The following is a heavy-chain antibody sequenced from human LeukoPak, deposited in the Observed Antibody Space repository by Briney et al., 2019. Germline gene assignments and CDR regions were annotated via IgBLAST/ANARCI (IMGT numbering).Heavy chain of an antibody. CDR1: GFTFSFYG. D-gene: IGHD3-10*01. J-gene: IGHJ5*01. V-gene: IGHV3-30*18. CDR3: AKGLTGSGVANWLDS. CDR2: ISADGSLI. Sequence: GRSLRLSCAASGFTFSFYGMHWVRQAPGKGLEWVAVISADGSLIYCGDSVKGRFTVSRDNSKSTMFLQMSSLTNDDTGVYYCAKGLTGSGVANWLDSWGQGTLAVVSS.